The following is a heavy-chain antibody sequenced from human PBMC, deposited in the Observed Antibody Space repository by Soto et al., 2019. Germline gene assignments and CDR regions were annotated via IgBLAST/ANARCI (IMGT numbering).Heavy chain of an antibody. CDR1: GGSISSYY. CDR2: IYYSGST. D-gene: IGHD3-10*01. Sequence: QVQLQESGPGLVKPSETLSLTCTVSGGSISSYYWSWIRQPPGKGLEWIGYIYYSGSTNYNPSLKSRVTVSVDTSKSQFSLKLSSVTAADTAVYYCARRYGLGSFDYWGQGTLVTVSS. J-gene: IGHJ4*02. CDR3: ARRYGLGSFDY. V-gene: IGHV4-59*08.